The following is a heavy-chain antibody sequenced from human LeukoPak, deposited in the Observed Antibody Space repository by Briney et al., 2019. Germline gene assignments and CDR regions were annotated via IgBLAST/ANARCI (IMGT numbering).Heavy chain of an antibody. D-gene: IGHD3-10*01. J-gene: IGHJ6*02. CDR2: IGTAGDT. CDR1: GFTFSSYD. CDR3: ARVGAHYGMDV. V-gene: IGHV3-13*01. Sequence: TGGSLRLSCAASGFTFSSYDMHWVRQATGKGLEWVSAIGTAGDTYYPGSVKGRFTISRENAKNSLYLQMNSLRADDTAVYYCARVGAHYGMDVWGQGTTVTVSS.